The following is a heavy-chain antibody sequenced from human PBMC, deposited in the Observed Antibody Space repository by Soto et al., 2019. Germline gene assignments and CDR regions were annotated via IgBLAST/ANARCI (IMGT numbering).Heavy chain of an antibody. V-gene: IGHV3-23*01. CDR2: ISNSGDTI. Sequence: GGSLRLSCVASGFTFSYYTMSWVRQAPGKGLEWVSGISNSGDTIYYADSVKGRFTISRDNFKNTLYLQMNSLRADDTAVYYCVRGSSYGSGTYYNLGFFGPWGQGTQVTVSS. J-gene: IGHJ5*02. CDR1: GFTFSYYT. CDR3: VRGSSYGSGTYYNLGFFGP. D-gene: IGHD3-10*01.